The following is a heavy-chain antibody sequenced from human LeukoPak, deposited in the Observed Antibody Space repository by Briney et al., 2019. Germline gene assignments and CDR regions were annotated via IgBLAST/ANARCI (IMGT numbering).Heavy chain of an antibody. J-gene: IGHJ4*02. Sequence: GGSLRLSCAASGFTFGDYGMHWVRQAPGKGLEWVTSLWYDGSNKWYADSVKGRFIISRDNSKNTLYLQMNSLRAEDTAVYYCAKALGIAVAGRGDYWGQGTLVTVSS. V-gene: IGHV3-33*06. D-gene: IGHD6-19*01. CDR3: AKALGIAVAGRGDY. CDR1: GFTFGDYG. CDR2: LWYDGSNK.